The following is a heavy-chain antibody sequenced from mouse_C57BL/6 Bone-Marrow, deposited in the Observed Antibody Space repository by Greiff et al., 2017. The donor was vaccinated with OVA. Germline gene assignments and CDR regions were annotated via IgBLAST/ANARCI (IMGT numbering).Heavy chain of an antibody. D-gene: IGHD2-2*01. CDR1: GFTFSDYG. CDR3: ARQGISGTSTMVTTRAMDY. J-gene: IGHJ4*01. Sequence: EVKLVESGGGLVQPGGSLKLSCAASGFTFSDYGMAWVRQAPRKGPEWVAFISNLAYSIYYADTVTGRFTISRENAKNTLYLEMSSLRSEDTAMYYCARQGISGTSTMVTTRAMDYWGQGTSVTVSS. V-gene: IGHV5-15*04. CDR2: ISNLAYSI.